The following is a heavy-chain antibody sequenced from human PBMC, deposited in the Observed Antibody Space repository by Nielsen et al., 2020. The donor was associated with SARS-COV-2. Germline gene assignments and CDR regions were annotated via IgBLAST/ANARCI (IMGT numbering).Heavy chain of an antibody. D-gene: IGHD4-17*01. V-gene: IGHV3-7*01. CDR3: ARDYGDLFDY. Sequence: GGSLRLSCAASGFTFSSYWMSWVRQAPGKGLEWVANIKEDGSEKYYVDSVKGRFTISRDNGKNSLFLQMNSLRAEDTAVYYCARDYGDLFDYWGQGTLVTVSS. CDR2: IKEDGSEK. CDR1: GFTFSSYW. J-gene: IGHJ4*02.